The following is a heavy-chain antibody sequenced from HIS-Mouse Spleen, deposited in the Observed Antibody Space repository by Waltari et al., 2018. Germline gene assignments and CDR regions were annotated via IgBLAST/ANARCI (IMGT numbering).Heavy chain of an antibody. CDR1: GGPISSSRYS. D-gene: IGHD6-13*01. Sequence: QLQLQGSGPGPATPPETLSLTCTVSGGPISSSRYSWGGVRQPPGKGLEWIGSIYYSGSTYYNPSLKSRVTISVDTSKNQFSLKLSSVTAADTAVYYCAREIPYSSSWYDWYFDLWGRGTLVTVSS. J-gene: IGHJ2*01. CDR2: IYYSGST. V-gene: IGHV4-39*07. CDR3: AREIPYSSSWYDWYFDL.